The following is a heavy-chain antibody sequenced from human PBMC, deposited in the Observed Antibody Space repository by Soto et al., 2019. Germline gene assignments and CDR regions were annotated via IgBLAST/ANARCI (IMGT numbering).Heavy chain of an antibody. Sequence: QVQLVQSGAEVKKHGSSVKVSCKASGGTFSTYAITWVRQAPGQGLEWMGGIIPIFVTAHYAQRFQGRVTITADESTSTAYMELSSLRSEDTAVYYCARALEEYYYDSSGYDSAHWGQGTLVTVSS. V-gene: IGHV1-69*12. CDR3: ARALEEYYYDSSGYDSAH. CDR2: IIPIFVTA. D-gene: IGHD3-22*01. J-gene: IGHJ4*02. CDR1: GGTFSTYA.